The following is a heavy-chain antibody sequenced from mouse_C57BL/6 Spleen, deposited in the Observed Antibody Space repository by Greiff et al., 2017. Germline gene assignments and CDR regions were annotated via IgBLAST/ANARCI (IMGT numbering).Heavy chain of an antibody. CDR3: ARWPIYYYGSSYDYYAMEY. D-gene: IGHD1-1*01. J-gene: IGHJ4*01. CDR1: GYTFTSYW. Sequence: QVQLQQPGAELVRPGSSVKLSCKASGYTFTSYWMHWVKQRPIQGLEWIGNIDPSDSETHYNQKFKDKATLTVDKSSSTAYMQLSSLTSEDSAVYYCARWPIYYYGSSYDYYAMEYWGQGTSVTVSS. V-gene: IGHV1-52*01. CDR2: IDPSDSET.